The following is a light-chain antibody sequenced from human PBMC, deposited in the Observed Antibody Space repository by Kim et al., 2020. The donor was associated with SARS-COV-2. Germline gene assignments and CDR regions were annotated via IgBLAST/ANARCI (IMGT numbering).Light chain of an antibody. CDR1: QSVNRRY. CDR3: QQYSTSPPLYS. CDR2: GTS. J-gene: IGKJ2*03. V-gene: IGKV3-20*01. Sequence: PGERATPSCRASQSVNRRYLAWYQQKPGLAPRLLIYGTSTRATGIPDRFSGSGSGTDFTLTISRLEPEDSAVYYCQQYSTSPPLYSFGRGTKLEI.